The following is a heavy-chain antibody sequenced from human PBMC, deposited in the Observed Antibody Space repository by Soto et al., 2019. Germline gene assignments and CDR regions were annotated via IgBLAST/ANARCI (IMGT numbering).Heavy chain of an antibody. D-gene: IGHD3-3*01. J-gene: IGHJ5*02. V-gene: IGHV3-23*01. Sequence: EEQLLESGGGLVQPGGSLRLSCTASGFTLTSYAINWVRQAPGKGLEWVSATTGGGGLTYYADSVKGRFSVPSDTPGNTLYLQMSNLRLEDTAVYYCARVERRSVARPTRLDPWGQGTLVTVSS. CDR1: GFTLTSYA. CDR2: TTGGGGLT. CDR3: ARVERRSVARPTRLDP.